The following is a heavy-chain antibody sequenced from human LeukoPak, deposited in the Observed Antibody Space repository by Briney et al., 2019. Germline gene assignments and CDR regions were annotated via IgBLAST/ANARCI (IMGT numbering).Heavy chain of an antibody. J-gene: IGHJ4*02. CDR1: GGSISSGSYY. CDR3: ARQYYYDSSGTPGYYFDY. Sequence: PSQTLSLTCTVSGGSISSGSYYWSWIRQPAGKGLEWIGRIYTSGSTNYNPSLKSRVTISVDTSKNQFSLKLSSVTAADTAVYYCARQYYYDSSGTPGYYFDYWGQGTLVTVSS. D-gene: IGHD3-22*01. CDR2: IYTSGST. V-gene: IGHV4-61*02.